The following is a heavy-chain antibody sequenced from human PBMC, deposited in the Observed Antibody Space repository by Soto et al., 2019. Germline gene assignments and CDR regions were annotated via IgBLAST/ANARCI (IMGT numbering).Heavy chain of an antibody. J-gene: IGHJ3*02. CDR1: GGSIIPYY. D-gene: IGHD5-12*01. CDR2: IHYGGST. CDR3: ARGASGYGDDAFDI. V-gene: IGHV4-59*01. Sequence: SETLSLTCTVSGGSIIPYYWIWIRQPPGKGLEYIGYIHYGGSTNYNPSLKTRVTMSVDTSKRQFSLRLTSVTAADTAFYYCARGASGYGDDAFDIWGQGTKVTVSS.